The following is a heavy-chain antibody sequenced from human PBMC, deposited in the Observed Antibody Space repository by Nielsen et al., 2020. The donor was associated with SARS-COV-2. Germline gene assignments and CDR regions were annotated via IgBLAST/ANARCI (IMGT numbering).Heavy chain of an antibody. J-gene: IGHJ3*01. V-gene: IGHV3-23*01. CDR3: AKDGVVRGDALDL. CDR1: GFTFNIYA. D-gene: IGHD3-10*01. CDR2: VSASGGST. Sequence: GGSLRLSCAASGFTFNIYAMAWVRRAPGRGLQWVTGVSASGGSTYYTDSVKGRFSISRDSSKNTLFLQMHSLRVEDTALYYCAKDGVVRGDALDLWGQGTMVTVSS.